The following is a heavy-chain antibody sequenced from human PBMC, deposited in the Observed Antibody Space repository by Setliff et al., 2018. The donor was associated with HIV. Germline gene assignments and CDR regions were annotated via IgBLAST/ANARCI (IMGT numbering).Heavy chain of an antibody. V-gene: IGHV3-49*04. J-gene: IGHJ4*02. CDR1: GFTFGVYA. Sequence: LRLSCTTSGFTFGVYAMTWVRQAPGKGLEWVGFIRHKAYGGTAEYDASVKGRFTISRDDSKSITYLQMNGLQTEDTAIYYCTRESGGKTDYWGQGTLVTVSS. CDR2: IRHKAYGGTA. CDR3: TRESGGKTDY. D-gene: IGHD2-15*01.